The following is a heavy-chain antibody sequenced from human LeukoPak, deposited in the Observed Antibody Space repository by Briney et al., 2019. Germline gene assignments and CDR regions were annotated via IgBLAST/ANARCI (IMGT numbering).Heavy chain of an antibody. V-gene: IGHV3-15*01. J-gene: IGHJ4*02. CDR1: GFTFSNAW. D-gene: IGHD3-16*01. Sequence: PGGSLRLSCAASGFTFSNAWMSWVRQAPGKGLEWVGRIKSKTDGGTTDYAAPVKGRFTISRGDPKNTLYLQMNSLKTEDTAVYYCTTTPYYDYIWGSYSDYWGQGTLVTVSS. CDR2: IKSKTDGGTT. CDR3: TTTPYYDYIWGSYSDY.